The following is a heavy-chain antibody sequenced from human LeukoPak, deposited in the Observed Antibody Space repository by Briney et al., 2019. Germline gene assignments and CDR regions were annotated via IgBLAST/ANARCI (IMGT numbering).Heavy chain of an antibody. D-gene: IGHD3-10*01. V-gene: IGHV3-30*04. Sequence: PGGSLRLSCAASGFNFKNYAMHWVRQAPGKGLEWVAVISHDGSNQHYADSVKGRFTISRDNSKNTLYLEVNSLRVEGTAVYYCARPVPLVWFGGTHFDYWGQGTLVTVSS. CDR2: ISHDGSNQ. CDR1: GFNFKNYA. CDR3: ARPVPLVWFGGTHFDY. J-gene: IGHJ4*02.